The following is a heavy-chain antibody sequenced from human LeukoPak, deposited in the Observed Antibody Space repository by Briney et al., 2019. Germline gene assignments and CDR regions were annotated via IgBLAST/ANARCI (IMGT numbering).Heavy chain of an antibody. CDR2: ISYDGSNK. Sequence: PGRSLRLSCAASGFTFSSYAMHWVRQAPGKGLEWVAVISYDGSNKYYADSVKGRFTISRDNSKNTLYLQMNSLRAEDTAVYYCARGGKQWLVRYYYYGMDVWGTGTTVTVSS. J-gene: IGHJ6*04. V-gene: IGHV3-30*04. CDR1: GFTFSSYA. CDR3: ARGGKQWLVRYYYYGMDV. D-gene: IGHD6-19*01.